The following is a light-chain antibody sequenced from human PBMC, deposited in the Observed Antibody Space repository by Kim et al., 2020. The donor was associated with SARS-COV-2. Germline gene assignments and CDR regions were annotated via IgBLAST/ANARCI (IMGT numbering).Light chain of an antibody. CDR1: QTITNY. Sequence: DIQMTQSPSSLSASVGDRVTITCRASQTITNYLNWYQQKPGKGPELLIHAASSLQSGAPLRFSGSGSGTDFTLTISSLQPEDSATYYCQQTYRTPYTFGQGTNLEI. J-gene: IGKJ2*01. V-gene: IGKV1-39*01. CDR3: QQTYRTPYT. CDR2: AAS.